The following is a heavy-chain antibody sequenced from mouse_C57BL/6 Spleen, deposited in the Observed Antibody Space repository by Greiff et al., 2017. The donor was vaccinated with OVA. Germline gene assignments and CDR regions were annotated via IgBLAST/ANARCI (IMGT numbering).Heavy chain of an antibody. V-gene: IGHV6-6*01. CDR2: IRNKANNHAT. CDR3: TRGDDYDGFAY. CDR1: GFTFSDAW. D-gene: IGHD2-4*01. J-gene: IGHJ3*01. Sequence: EVQLQESGGGLVQPGGSMKLSCAASGFTFSDAWMDWVRQSPEKGLEWVAEIRNKANNHATYYAESVKGRFTISRDDSKSSVYLQMNSLRAEDTGIYYCTRGDDYDGFAYWGQGTLVTVSA.